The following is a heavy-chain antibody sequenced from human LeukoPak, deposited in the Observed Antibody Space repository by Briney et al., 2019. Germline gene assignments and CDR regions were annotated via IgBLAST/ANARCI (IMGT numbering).Heavy chain of an antibody. J-gene: IGHJ4*02. Sequence: PGGSLRLSCAASGFSFSTYSMNWVRQAPGKGLEWVSVIYSGGGTSYADSVKGRFTISRDNSKNTLYLQMNSLRVEDTAVYFCARGPTFDCWGQGTLVTVSS. D-gene: IGHD4-11*01. V-gene: IGHV3-53*01. CDR2: IYSGGGT. CDR1: GFSFSTYS. CDR3: ARGPTFDC.